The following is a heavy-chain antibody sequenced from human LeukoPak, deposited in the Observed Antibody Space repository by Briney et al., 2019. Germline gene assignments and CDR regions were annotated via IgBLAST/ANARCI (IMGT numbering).Heavy chain of an antibody. J-gene: IGHJ4*02. D-gene: IGHD2-2*01. CDR1: GFTFSSYA. CDR3: AKHYCSSTSCHGDY. Sequence: GGSLRLSCAASGFTFSSYAMSWVRQAPGKGLEWVSAISGSGGSTYYADSVKGRFTISRGNSKNTLYLQMNSLRAEDTAVYYCAKHYCSSTSCHGDYWGQGTLVTVSS. V-gene: IGHV3-23*01. CDR2: ISGSGGST.